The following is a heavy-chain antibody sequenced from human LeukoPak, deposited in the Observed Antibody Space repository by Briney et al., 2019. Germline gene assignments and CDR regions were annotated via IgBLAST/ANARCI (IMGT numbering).Heavy chain of an antibody. D-gene: IGHD3-22*01. CDR1: GFSFSSYA. CDR2: ISGSGEIT. Sequence: GVALRLSCAGSGFSFSSYAMSWVRQAPGKGLDWVSMISGSGEITYYADSVKGRFTISRDNSKNTMYLQMNSLRAEDTAMYYCARAPMSYDSSGFGGAFDIWGQGTMVTVSS. J-gene: IGHJ3*02. CDR3: ARAPMSYDSSGFGGAFDI. V-gene: IGHV3-23*01.